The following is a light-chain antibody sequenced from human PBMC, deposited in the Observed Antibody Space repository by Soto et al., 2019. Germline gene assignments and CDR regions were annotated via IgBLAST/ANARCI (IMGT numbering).Light chain of an antibody. J-gene: IGLJ1*01. CDR3: QTWGTGIQV. Sequence: QSVLTQSPSASASLGASVKLTCTLSSGQRKYAIAWHQQKPEKGPRYLMRVNSDXSXXXXXXIPXXFSGSSSGTERYLTISSLXSEDEADYYCQTWGTGIQVFGTGTKLTVL. CDR2: VNSDXSX. CDR1: SGQRKYA. V-gene: IGLV4-69*01.